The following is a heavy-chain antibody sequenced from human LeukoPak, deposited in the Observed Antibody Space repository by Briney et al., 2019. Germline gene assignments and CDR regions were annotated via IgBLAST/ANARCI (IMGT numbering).Heavy chain of an antibody. CDR3: ATKSYRGSYRTDF. V-gene: IGHV3-23*01. Sequence: GGSLRLSCVASGFTFSSYAMSWVRQAPGKGLEWVSAISGSGGTTYYADSVKGRFTISRDNSKNTLYMQMNSLRAEDTAVYYCATKSYRGSYRTDFWGQGTLVTVSS. CDR2: ISGSGGTT. D-gene: IGHD1-26*01. J-gene: IGHJ4*02. CDR1: GFTFSSYA.